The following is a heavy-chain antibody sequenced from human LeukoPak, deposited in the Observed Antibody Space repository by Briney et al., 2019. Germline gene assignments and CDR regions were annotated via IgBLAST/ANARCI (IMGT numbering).Heavy chain of an antibody. CDR1: GFTFSSYG. Sequence: PGGSLRLSCAASGFTFSSYGMHWVRQAPGKGLEWVSAISGSGGSTYYADSVKGRFTISRDNSKNTLYLQMNSLRAEDTAVYYCARGPRRSYSSGWYGGYYFDYWGQGTLVTVSS. D-gene: IGHD6-19*01. J-gene: IGHJ4*02. CDR3: ARGPRRSYSSGWYGGYYFDY. CDR2: ISGSGGST. V-gene: IGHV3-23*01.